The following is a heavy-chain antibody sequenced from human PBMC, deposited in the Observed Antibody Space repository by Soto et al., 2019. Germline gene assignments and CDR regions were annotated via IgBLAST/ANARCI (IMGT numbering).Heavy chain of an antibody. Sequence: GGSLRLSCAASGFTFSSYGMHWVRQAPGKGLEWVAVIWYDGSNKYYADSVKGRFTISRDNSKNTLYLQMNSLRAEDTAVYYCARERSYDYVWGSYRPYGMDVWGQGTTVTVSS. CDR2: IWYDGSNK. CDR3: ARERSYDYVWGSYRPYGMDV. CDR1: GFTFSSYG. J-gene: IGHJ6*02. V-gene: IGHV3-33*01. D-gene: IGHD3-16*02.